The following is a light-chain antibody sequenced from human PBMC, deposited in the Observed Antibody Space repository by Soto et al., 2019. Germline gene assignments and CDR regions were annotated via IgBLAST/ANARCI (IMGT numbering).Light chain of an antibody. J-gene: IGKJ3*01. CDR2: GAS. CDR3: QQYGSSPPFT. V-gene: IGKV3-20*01. CDR1: QSVSSSY. Sequence: EIVLTQSPGTLSLSPGERATLSCRASQSVSSSYLAWYQQKPGQDPRLLMYGASSRATGIPDRFSGSGSGTDFTLTISRLEPEDFAVYYCQQYGSSPPFTFGPRTKVDI.